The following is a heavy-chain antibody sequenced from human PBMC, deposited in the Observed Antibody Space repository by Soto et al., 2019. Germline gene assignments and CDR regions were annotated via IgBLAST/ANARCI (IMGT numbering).Heavy chain of an antibody. V-gene: IGHV1-18*01. CDR3: ARDVRNPYSSSYFVDY. CDR1: GYTFTSYG. CDR2: ISAYNGNT. J-gene: IGHJ4*02. D-gene: IGHD6-6*01. Sequence: QVQLVQSGAEVKKPGASVKVSCKASGYTFTSYGISWVRQAPGQGLDWMGWISAYNGNTNYAQKLQGRVTMTTDTSTSTAYMELRSLRSDDTAVYYCARDVRNPYSSSYFVDYWGQGTLVTVSS.